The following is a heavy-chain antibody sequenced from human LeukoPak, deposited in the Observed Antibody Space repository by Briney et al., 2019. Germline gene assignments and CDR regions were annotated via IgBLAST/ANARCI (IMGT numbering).Heavy chain of an antibody. V-gene: IGHV1-18*04. CDR3: ARHSGSGWQALGY. Sequence: ASVTVSCKASGYTFSNYGISWVRQAPGLGLEWMGWTSYNGNTNYAQKFQDRVTMTTDTSTTTAYMELRSLESDDTAVYYCARHSGSGWQALGYWGQGTLVTVSS. CDR1: GYTFSNYG. CDR2: TSYNGNT. D-gene: IGHD6-19*01. J-gene: IGHJ4*02.